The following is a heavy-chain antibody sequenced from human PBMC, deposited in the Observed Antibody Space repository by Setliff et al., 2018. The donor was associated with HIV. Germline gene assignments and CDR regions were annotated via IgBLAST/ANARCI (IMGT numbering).Heavy chain of an antibody. J-gene: IGHJ4*02. Sequence: GGSLRLSCAASGFTFSSFGMHWVRQAPGKGLEWVSFIQYDGSNKYYAESVKGRFTISRDNSKSTLYLQMNSLRPEDRAVYYCARDRYSGSSTDYWGQGTLVTVSS. CDR1: GFTFSSFG. V-gene: IGHV3-30*02. CDR2: IQYDGSNK. CDR3: ARDRYSGSSTDY. D-gene: IGHD1-26*01.